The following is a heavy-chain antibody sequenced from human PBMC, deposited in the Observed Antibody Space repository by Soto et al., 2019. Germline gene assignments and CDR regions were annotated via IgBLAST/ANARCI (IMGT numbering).Heavy chain of an antibody. CDR1: GGSISSYY. Sequence: QVQLQESGPGLVKPSETLSLTCTVSGGSISSYYWSWIRQPPGKGLEWIGYIYYSGSTNYNPSLTSRVTLSVDPPKNQFALKLSSVTAADTAVYYCARHSAGWFDPWGQGTLVTVSS. V-gene: IGHV4-59*08. J-gene: IGHJ5*02. CDR2: IYYSGST. CDR3: ARHSAGWFDP. D-gene: IGHD3-10*01.